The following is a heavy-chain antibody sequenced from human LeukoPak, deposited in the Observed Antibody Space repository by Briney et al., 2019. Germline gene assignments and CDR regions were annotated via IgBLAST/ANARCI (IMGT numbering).Heavy chain of an antibody. CDR1: GGSFSGYY. CDR3: ARDRVLAVAGSIDY. CDR2: INHNGST. J-gene: IGHJ4*02. D-gene: IGHD6-19*01. Sequence: PSETLSLTCAVDGGSFSGYYWSWIRQPPGKGLEWIGEINHNGSTNYNPSLKSRVTISVDTSKNQFSLKLSSVTAADTAVYYCARDRVLAVAGSIDYWGQGTLVTVSS. V-gene: IGHV4-34*01.